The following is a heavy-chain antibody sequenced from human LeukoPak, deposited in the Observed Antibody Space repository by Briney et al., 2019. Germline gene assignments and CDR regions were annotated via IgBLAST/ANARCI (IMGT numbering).Heavy chain of an antibody. J-gene: IGHJ4*02. Sequence: ASVKVSCKTSGYTFTGYYMHWVRQAPGQGLEWMGWINPNSFDTNYAQKFQGRVTMTRDTSISTVYMELRRLTSDDTAVYYCARPEAFYSSGWYAFDYWGQGTLVTVSS. CDR1: GYTFTGYY. CDR3: ARPEAFYSSGWYAFDY. V-gene: IGHV1-2*02. D-gene: IGHD6-19*01. CDR2: INPNSFDT.